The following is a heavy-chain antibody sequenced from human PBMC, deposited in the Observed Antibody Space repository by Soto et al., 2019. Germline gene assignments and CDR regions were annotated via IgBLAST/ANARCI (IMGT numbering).Heavy chain of an antibody. D-gene: IGHD6-13*01. CDR1: GGSISSSSYY. J-gene: IGHJ6*02. V-gene: IGHV4-39*01. CDR3: ARLSRSSWYRAYYYGMDV. Sequence: ETLSLTCTVSGGSISSSSYYWGWIRQPPGKGLEWIGSIYYSGSTYYNPSLKSRVTISVDTSKNQFSLKLSSVTAADTAVYYCARLSRSSWYRAYYYGMDVWGQGTTVTVSS. CDR2: IYYSGST.